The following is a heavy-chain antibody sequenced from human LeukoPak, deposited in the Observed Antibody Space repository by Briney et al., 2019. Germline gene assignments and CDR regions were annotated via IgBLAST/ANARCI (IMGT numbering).Heavy chain of an antibody. CDR3: ARDAILNY. Sequence: GGSLRLSCAASGFTFSSYSMHWVRQAPGKGLDWLTVISNDGSKTYYADSVKGQFTISRDNAKNSLYLQMNSLRAEDTAVYYCARDAILNYWGQGTLVTVSS. D-gene: IGHD2-21*01. V-gene: IGHV3-30*03. J-gene: IGHJ4*02. CDR2: ISNDGSKT. CDR1: GFTFSSYS.